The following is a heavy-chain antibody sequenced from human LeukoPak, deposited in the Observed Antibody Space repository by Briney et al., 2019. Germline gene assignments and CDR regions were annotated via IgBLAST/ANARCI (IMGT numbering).Heavy chain of an antibody. Sequence: PSETLSLTCTVSGGSISSYYWSWIRQPPGKGLEWIGYIYYSGSTNYNPSLKSRVTISVETSKNEFSLKLSSVTAADTAVYYCARGRSGSSPTRKNYYYYYMDVWGKGTTVTVSS. D-gene: IGHD1-26*01. CDR3: ARGRSGSSPTRKNYYYYYMDV. CDR2: IYYSGST. J-gene: IGHJ6*03. CDR1: GGSISSYY. V-gene: IGHV4-59*01.